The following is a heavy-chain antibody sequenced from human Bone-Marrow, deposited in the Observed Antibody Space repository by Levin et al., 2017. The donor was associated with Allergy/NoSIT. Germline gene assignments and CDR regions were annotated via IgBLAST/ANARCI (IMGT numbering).Heavy chain of an antibody. V-gene: IGHV3-23*01. CDR3: AKDRSLERRGIFDY. CDR2: ISGSGGDT. Sequence: LSLTCAASGFTFRSYAMSWVRPAPGKGLEWVSAISGSGGDTYYADSVKGRFTISRDNSKNTLYLQMNSLRAEDTAVYFCAKDRSLERRGIFDYWGQGTLVTVSS. CDR1: GFTFRSYA. J-gene: IGHJ4*02. D-gene: IGHD1-1*01.